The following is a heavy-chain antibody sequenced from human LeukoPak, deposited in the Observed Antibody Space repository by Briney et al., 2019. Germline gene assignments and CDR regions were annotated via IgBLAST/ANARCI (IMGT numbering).Heavy chain of an antibody. Sequence: PGGSLRLSCAASGLTFSSYWMMWLRQAPGKGLEWVANIKADGSARYYVDSVKGRFTISRDNAKNSLYLEMNSVRAEDTAVYYCGRGTSSSLNWFDPWGQGTLVTVSS. V-gene: IGHV3-7*04. D-gene: IGHD6-13*01. J-gene: IGHJ5*02. CDR1: GLTFSSYW. CDR3: GRGTSSSLNWFDP. CDR2: IKADGSAR.